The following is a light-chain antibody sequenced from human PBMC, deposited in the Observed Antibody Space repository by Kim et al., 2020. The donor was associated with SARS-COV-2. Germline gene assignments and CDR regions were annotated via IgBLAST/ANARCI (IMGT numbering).Light chain of an antibody. Sequence: PGERATLSCRASQSVARNYFAWYQQKPGQPPRLLIYGVSTRATDIPDRFSGSGSGTDFSLIINRLEPEDVAVYYCQQYGSSRGTFGQGTKLEIK. CDR1: QSVARNY. V-gene: IGKV3-20*01. CDR2: GVS. CDR3: QQYGSSRGT. J-gene: IGKJ2*01.